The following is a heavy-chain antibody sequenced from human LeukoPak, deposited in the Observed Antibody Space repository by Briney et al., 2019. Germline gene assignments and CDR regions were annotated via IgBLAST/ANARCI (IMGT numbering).Heavy chain of an antibody. CDR1: GFTFSDYY. CDR3: ARSKDTAMVITRYMDV. D-gene: IGHD5-18*01. Sequence: GGSLRLSCAASGFTFSDYYMSWIRQAPGKGLEWVSYISSSGSTIYYADSVKGRFTISRDNAKNSLYLQMNSLRAEDTAVYYCARSKDTAMVITRYMDVWGKGTTVTVSS. J-gene: IGHJ6*03. V-gene: IGHV3-11*04. CDR2: ISSSGSTI.